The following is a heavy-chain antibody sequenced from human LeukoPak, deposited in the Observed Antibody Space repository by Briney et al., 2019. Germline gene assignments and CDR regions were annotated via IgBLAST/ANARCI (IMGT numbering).Heavy chain of an antibody. Sequence: SETLSLTCTVSGGSISSYYWNWIRQPAGKGLEWIGRIHTSGSTNYNPSLKSRVTMSVNTSKNQFSLKLSSVTAADTAVYYCARGKVVAGTPGQNSWDYWGQGTLVTVSS. CDR2: IHTSGST. J-gene: IGHJ4*02. V-gene: IGHV4-4*07. D-gene: IGHD6-19*01. CDR3: ARGKVVAGTPGQNSWDY. CDR1: GGSISSYY.